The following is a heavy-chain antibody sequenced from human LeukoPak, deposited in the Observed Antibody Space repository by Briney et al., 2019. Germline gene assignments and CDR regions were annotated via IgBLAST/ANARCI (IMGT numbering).Heavy chain of an antibody. V-gene: IGHV3-21*01. D-gene: IGHD2-15*01. CDR2: ISSSSSYI. CDR3: ARTAWGYCSGGSCSDFDY. Sequence: GGSLRLSCAASGFTFSSYSMNWVRQAPGEGLEWVSSISSSSSYIYYADSVKGRFTISRDNAKNSLYLQMNSLRAEDTAVYYCARTAWGYCSGGSCSDFDYWGQGTLVTVSS. J-gene: IGHJ4*02. CDR1: GFTFSSYS.